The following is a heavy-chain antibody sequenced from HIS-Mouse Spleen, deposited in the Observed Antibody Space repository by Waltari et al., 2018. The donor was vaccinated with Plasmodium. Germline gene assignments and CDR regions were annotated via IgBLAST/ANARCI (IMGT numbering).Heavy chain of an antibody. J-gene: IGHJ2*01. D-gene: IGHD6-13*01. CDR3: ASSWYWYFDL. V-gene: IGHV3-7*01. CDR1: GFTFSSYW. Sequence: EVQLAESGGGLVQPGGSLRLSCAPSGFTFSSYWMSGVRQVPGKGLEWVANIKQDGSEKYYVDSVKGRFTISRDNAKNSLYLQMNSLRAEDTAVYYCASSWYWYFDLWGRGTLVTVSS. CDR2: IKQDGSEK.